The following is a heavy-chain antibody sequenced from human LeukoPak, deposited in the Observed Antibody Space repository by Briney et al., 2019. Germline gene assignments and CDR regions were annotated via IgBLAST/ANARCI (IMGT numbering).Heavy chain of an antibody. CDR2: IWYDGSKT. Sequence: GGSLRLSCAASGFTFSSYAMHWVRQAPGKGLEWVAAIWYDGSKTSYTDSVKGRFTVSRDISKNTVYLQMNGLKAEDTAVYYCARDDCSTTPCYDYWGQGTLVTVSS. CDR1: GFTFSSYA. D-gene: IGHD2-2*01. J-gene: IGHJ4*02. CDR3: ARDDCSTTPCYDY. V-gene: IGHV3-33*08.